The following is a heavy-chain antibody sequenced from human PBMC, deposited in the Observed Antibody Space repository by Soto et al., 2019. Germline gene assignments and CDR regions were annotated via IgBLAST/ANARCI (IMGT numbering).Heavy chain of an antibody. CDR1: SASLGSDY. J-gene: IGHJ6*02. Sequence: ETLSVTCAGFSASLGSDYWACIRQSPDKGLEWIGEVHPSGSTDYNPSLKSRLTLSLDTSKNQFSLKVASVTAADTAVYFCARGKPSGYRFGPRNFLYYGLDVWGPGTKVTVYS. CDR2: VHPSGST. V-gene: IGHV4-34*01. CDR3: ARGKPSGYRFGPRNFLYYGLDV. D-gene: IGHD5-18*01.